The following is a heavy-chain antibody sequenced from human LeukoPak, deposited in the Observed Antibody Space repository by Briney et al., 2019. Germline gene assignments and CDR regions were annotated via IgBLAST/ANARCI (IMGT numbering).Heavy chain of an antibody. V-gene: IGHV4-34*01. D-gene: IGHD5-18*01. Sequence: SETLSLTCAVYGGSFSGYYWSWIRQPPGKGLEWIGETNHSGSTNYNPSLKSRVTISVDTSKNQFSLKLSSVTAADTAVYYCARRRYSYGYVGWFDPWGQGTLVTVSS. CDR3: ARRRYSYGYVGWFDP. J-gene: IGHJ5*02. CDR2: TNHSGST. CDR1: GGSFSGYY.